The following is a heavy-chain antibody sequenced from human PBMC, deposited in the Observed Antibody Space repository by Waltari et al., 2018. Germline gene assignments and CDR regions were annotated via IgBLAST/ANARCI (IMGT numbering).Heavy chain of an antibody. CDR3: AKAYDSSGYYFHDAFDI. D-gene: IGHD3-22*01. CDR1: GFTFDDYA. Sequence: EVQLVESGGGLVQPGRSLRLSCAASGFTFDDYAMHWVRQAPGKGLEGVSCISWNSGSIGYADSVKGRFTISRDNAKNSLYLQMNSLRAEDMALYYCAKAYDSSGYYFHDAFDIWGQGTMVTVSS. V-gene: IGHV3-9*03. CDR2: ISWNSGSI. J-gene: IGHJ3*02.